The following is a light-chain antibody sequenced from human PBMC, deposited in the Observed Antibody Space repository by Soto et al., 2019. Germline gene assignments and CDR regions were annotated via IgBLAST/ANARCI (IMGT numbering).Light chain of an antibody. CDR2: DVS. CDR3: LQSIQLPVT. J-gene: IGKJ4*01. CDR1: QSLLNSDGKTY. V-gene: IGKV2D-29*01. Sequence: DIVMTQTPASLSVTPGQSASISCKSSQSLLNSDGKTYLYWYLQKAGQPPQLLIFDVSTRFSGVSGRFSGSGSGTDFTLKISRVEAEDVGTYYCLQSIQLPVTFGGGTKVEI.